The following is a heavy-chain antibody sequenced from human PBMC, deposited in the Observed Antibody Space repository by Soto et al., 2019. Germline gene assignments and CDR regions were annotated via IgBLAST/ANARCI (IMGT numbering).Heavy chain of an antibody. D-gene: IGHD6-19*01. Sequence: SETLSLTCTVSGGSISSGGYYWTWIRQTPGKGLQWIGQINHSGSASYNPSLKSRVTISVHTSNSQFSLELSSVTAADTAVYYCARGLITGSHYSGGWYYFDSWGQGTQVTVSS. CDR3: ARGLITGSHYSGGWYYFDS. J-gene: IGHJ4*02. V-gene: IGHV4-39*07. CDR1: GGSISSGGYY. CDR2: INHSGSA.